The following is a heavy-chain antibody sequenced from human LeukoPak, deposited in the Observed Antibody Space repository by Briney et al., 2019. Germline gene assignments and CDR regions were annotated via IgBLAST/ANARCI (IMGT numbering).Heavy chain of an antibody. Sequence: PGGSLRLSCAAPGFTFSSYWMSWVRQAPGKGLEWVANIKQDGSEKYYVDSVKGRFTISRDNAKNSLYLQMNSLRAEDTAVYYCASRHDYVWGSPYFDYWGQGTLVTVSS. V-gene: IGHV3-7*01. J-gene: IGHJ4*02. CDR1: GFTFSSYW. CDR2: IKQDGSEK. D-gene: IGHD3-16*01. CDR3: ASRHDYVWGSPYFDY.